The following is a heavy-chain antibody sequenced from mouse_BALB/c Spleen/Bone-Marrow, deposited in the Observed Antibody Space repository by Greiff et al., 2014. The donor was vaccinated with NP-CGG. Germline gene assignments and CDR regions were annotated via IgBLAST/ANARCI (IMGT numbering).Heavy chain of an antibody. Sequence: EVQLQQSGPELVKPGASVKITCKASGYTFTDYNMDWVKQSHGKSLEWIGNINPNNGGTIYNQKLKGKATLTVDKSSTTAYMELRSLTSEDTAVYYCARAGYYTLFAYWGQGTLVTVSA. D-gene: IGHD2-3*01. V-gene: IGHV1-18*01. J-gene: IGHJ3*01. CDR2: INPNNGGT. CDR3: ARAGYYTLFAY. CDR1: GYTFTDYN.